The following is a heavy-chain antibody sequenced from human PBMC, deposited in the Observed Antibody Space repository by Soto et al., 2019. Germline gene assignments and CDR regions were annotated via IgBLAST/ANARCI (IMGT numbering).Heavy chain of an antibody. D-gene: IGHD2-21*02. J-gene: IGHJ5*02. Sequence: SVKVSCKASGGTFSSYAISWVQQAPGQGLEWMGGIIPIFGTANYAQKFQGRVTITADESTSTAYMELSSLRSEDTAVYYCARSEYCGGDCYSFFDPWGQGTLVTVSS. CDR1: GGTFSSYA. CDR2: IIPIFGTA. CDR3: ARSEYCGGDCYSFFDP. V-gene: IGHV1-69*13.